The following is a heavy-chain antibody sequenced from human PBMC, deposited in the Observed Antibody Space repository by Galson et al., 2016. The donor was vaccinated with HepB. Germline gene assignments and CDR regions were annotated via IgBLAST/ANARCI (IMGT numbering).Heavy chain of an antibody. Sequence: CAISGDSVSSNSAAWNWIRQSPSRGLEWLGRTYYRSKWYTDYAVSVKSRITVNPDTSKNQFSLQLISVTPEDTAVYYCARDPPVSNSIFGMWGQGTMVTASS. D-gene: IGHD4-23*01. V-gene: IGHV6-1*01. CDR1: GDSVSSNSAA. CDR3: ARDPPVSNSIFGM. J-gene: IGHJ3*02. CDR2: TYYRSKWYT.